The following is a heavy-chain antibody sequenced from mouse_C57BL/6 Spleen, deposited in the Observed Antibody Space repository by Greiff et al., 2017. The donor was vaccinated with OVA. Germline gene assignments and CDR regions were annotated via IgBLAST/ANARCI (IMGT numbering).Heavy chain of an antibody. Sequence: VQLVESGPGLVAPSQSLSITCTVSGFSLTSYGVDWVRQSPGKGLEWLGVIWGVGSTNYNSALKSRLSISKDNSKSQVFLKMNSLQTDDTAMYYCARIYYYGSSYVWDYWGQGTSVTVAS. J-gene: IGHJ4*01. CDR2: IWGVGST. D-gene: IGHD1-1*01. CDR3: ARIYYYGSSYVWDY. CDR1: GFSLTSYG. V-gene: IGHV2-6*01.